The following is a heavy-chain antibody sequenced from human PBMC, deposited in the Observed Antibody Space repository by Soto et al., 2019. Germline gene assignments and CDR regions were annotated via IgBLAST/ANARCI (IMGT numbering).Heavy chain of an antibody. V-gene: IGHV3-33*01. J-gene: IGHJ4*02. CDR2: IWNDGINK. CDR1: GFIFDSHG. Sequence: QVELAESGGGAVQPGRSLRLSCAASGFIFDSHGMHWVRQAPGKGLEWVAVIWNDGINKYYADSVKGRFTISRDNSNNTVFLHMSSLRPEGTALYYCARGGGYNFGSPKFDYWGQGAQVTVSS. D-gene: IGHD5-12*01. CDR3: ARGGGYNFGSPKFDY.